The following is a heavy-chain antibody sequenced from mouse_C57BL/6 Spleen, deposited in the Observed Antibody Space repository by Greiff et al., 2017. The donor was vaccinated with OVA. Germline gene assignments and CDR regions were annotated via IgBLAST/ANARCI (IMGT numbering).Heavy chain of an antibody. CDR3: AKSYSNYADD. CDR2: IHPNSGST. D-gene: IGHD2-5*01. J-gene: IGHJ2*01. V-gene: IGHV1-64*01. CDR1: GYTFTSYW. Sequence: QVQLQQPGAELVKPGASVKLSCKASGYTFTSYWMHWVKQRPGQGLEWIGMIHPNSGSTNYNEKFKSKATLPVDKSSSTAYMQLSSLTSDDAAVYYCAKSYSNYADDWGQGTTLTVSS.